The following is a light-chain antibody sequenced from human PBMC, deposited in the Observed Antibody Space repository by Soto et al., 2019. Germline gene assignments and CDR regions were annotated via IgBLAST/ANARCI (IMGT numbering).Light chain of an antibody. CDR2: DAS. CDR1: QSISSW. Sequence: DIQMTQSPSTLSATAGDRVTITCRASQSISSWLAWYQRKPGKAPKLLIYDASNSDSGVPSRFSGGGSGTEFSLTISNLQPDDYATYYCQQYENYWTFGQGTKVDI. V-gene: IGKV1-5*01. J-gene: IGKJ1*01. CDR3: QQYENYWT.